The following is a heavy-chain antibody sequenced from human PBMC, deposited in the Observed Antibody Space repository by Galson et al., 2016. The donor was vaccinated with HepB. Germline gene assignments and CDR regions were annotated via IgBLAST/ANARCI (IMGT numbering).Heavy chain of an antibody. CDR1: GFTFTTYW. J-gene: IGHJ4*02. D-gene: IGHD5-24*01. CDR2: VNTYESTR. V-gene: IGHV3-74*01. CDR3: ARGRWLELDY. Sequence: SLRLSCAASGFTFTTYWMHWVRQAPGKGLVWVSRVNTYESTRIYADSVKGRFTISRDNAKNTLYLQMNSLRAEDTAVYYCARGRWLELDYWGQGTLVTVSS.